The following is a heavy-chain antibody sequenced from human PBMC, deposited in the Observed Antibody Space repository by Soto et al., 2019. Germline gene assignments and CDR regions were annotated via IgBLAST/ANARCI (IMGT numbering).Heavy chain of an antibody. J-gene: IGHJ4*02. D-gene: IGHD3-3*01. CDR1: GGSISSYS. Sequence: SETLSLTCTVSGGSISSYSWSWIRQPAGKGLEWIGHIYSSGSTTYNSSLKGRVTMSVDTSKNQFSLKLNSVTAADTAVYYCARLASERVVTATADYWGQGTLVTVSS. V-gene: IGHV4-4*07. CDR2: IYSSGST. CDR3: ARLASERVVTATADY.